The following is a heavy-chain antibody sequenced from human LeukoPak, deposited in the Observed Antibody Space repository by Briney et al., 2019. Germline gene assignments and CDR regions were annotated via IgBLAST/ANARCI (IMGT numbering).Heavy chain of an antibody. D-gene: IGHD2-8*01. Sequence: SVKVSCKNSGYTFTSYDMNWVRQAAGQGVEWMGCPSPNTGYIYYARKFQCRITMATNTATRTVYMELSSLRSEDTAVYYCATSRYCSNGVCPFDYWGQGTLVTVSS. CDR3: ATSRYCSNGVCPFDY. J-gene: IGHJ4*02. CDR1: GYTFTSYD. CDR2: PSPNTGYI. V-gene: IGHV1-8*01.